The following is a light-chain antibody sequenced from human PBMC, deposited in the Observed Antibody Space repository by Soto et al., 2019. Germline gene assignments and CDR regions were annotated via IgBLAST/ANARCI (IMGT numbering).Light chain of an antibody. CDR2: GAS. V-gene: IGKV3-15*01. Sequence: EIVMTQSPATLSVSPGERATLSCRASQSVSSNLAWYQQKPGQAPRLLIYGASTRATGIPARFSGSGSGTEFTLTISSLQSEDFAVYYCPQSNNXPPITFGQGTRLEIK. CDR3: PQSNNXPPIT. CDR1: QSVSSN. J-gene: IGKJ5*01.